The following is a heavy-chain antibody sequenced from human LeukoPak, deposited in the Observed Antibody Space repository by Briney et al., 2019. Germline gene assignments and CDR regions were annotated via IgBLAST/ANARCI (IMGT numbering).Heavy chain of an antibody. CDR2: ISAYNGNT. J-gene: IGHJ4*02. D-gene: IGHD6-19*01. V-gene: IGHV1-18*01. CDR3: ARDSSGWSNFDY. CDR1: GYTLTELS. Sequence: ASVKVSCKVSGYTLTELSMHWVRQAPGKGLEWMGWISAYNGNTNYAQKLQGRVTMTTDTSTSTAYMELRSLRSDDTAVYYCARDSSGWSNFDYWGQGTLVTVSS.